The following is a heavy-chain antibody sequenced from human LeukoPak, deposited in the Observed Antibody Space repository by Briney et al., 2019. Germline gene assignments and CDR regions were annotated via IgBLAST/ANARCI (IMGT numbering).Heavy chain of an antibody. V-gene: IGHV4-39*01. CDR2: IYYSGRT. D-gene: IGHD2-8*01. CDR3: ATSYIVLMWGGFDP. J-gene: IGHJ5*02. Sequence: PSETLSLTCTVSGGSISSSSYYWGWIRQPPGKGLEWIGSIYYSGRTYYNPSLKSRVTISVDTSKNQFSLKLSSVTAADTAVYYCATSYIVLMWGGFDPWGQGTLVTVSS. CDR1: GGSISSSSYY.